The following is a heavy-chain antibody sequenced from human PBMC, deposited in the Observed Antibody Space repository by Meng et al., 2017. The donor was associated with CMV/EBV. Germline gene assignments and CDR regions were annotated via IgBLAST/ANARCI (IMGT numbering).Heavy chain of an antibody. V-gene: IGHV1-2*02. Sequence: ASVKVSCKASGFTFTGYYIHWVRQAPGQGLEWMGWIDPSSGGTNYAQRFQGRVTMTRDTSISTAYMELSSLRSEDTAVYYCARDKDSSSSYDDGMDVWGQGTTVTVSS. J-gene: IGHJ6*02. CDR3: ARDKDSSSSYDDGMDV. CDR2: IDPSSGGT. CDR1: GFTFTGYY. D-gene: IGHD6-6*01.